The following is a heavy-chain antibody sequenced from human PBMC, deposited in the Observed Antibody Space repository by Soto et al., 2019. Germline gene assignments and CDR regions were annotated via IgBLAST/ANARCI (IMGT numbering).Heavy chain of an antibody. CDR3: ARDLRRHGWYYYYYGMDV. V-gene: IGHV3-21*04. CDR1: GFAFGKYN. CDR2: ISSSGTYI. Sequence: EMQLVESGGGLVKPGGSLRLSCAASGFAASGFAFGKYNMNWVRQAPGKGLEWVSSISSSGTYIYYADSVKGRFTISRDNAKNSLYLQMNSLGAEDTAVYYCARDLRRHGWYYYYYGMDVWGQGTTVTVSS. D-gene: IGHD6-19*01. J-gene: IGHJ6*02.